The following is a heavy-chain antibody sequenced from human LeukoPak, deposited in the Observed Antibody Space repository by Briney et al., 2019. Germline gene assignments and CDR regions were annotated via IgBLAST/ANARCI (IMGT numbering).Heavy chain of an antibody. Sequence: SETLSLTCTVSGGSISSSSYYWGWIRQPPGKGLEWIGSIYYSGSTYYNPSLKSRVTISVDTSKNQFSLKLSSVTAADTAVYYCARIIAVAQPRSYYYYYYYMDVWGNGTTVTVSS. V-gene: IGHV4-39*01. CDR3: ARIIAVAQPRSYYYYYYYMDV. CDR2: IYYSGST. D-gene: IGHD6-19*01. J-gene: IGHJ6*03. CDR1: GGSISSSSYY.